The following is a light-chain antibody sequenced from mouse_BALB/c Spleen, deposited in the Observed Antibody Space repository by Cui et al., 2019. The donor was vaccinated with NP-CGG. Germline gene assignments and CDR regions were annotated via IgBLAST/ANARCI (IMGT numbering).Light chain of an antibody. J-gene: IGLJ1*01. CDR3: ALWYSNHWV. Sequence: QAVVTQEPALTTSPGETVTLTCRSSIGAVTTSNYANRVQEKPDHLFTGLIGGTNNRAPGVPARFSGSLIGDKAALTITGAQTEDEAIYFCALWYSNHWVFGGGTKLTVL. CDR2: GTN. CDR1: IGAVTTSNY. V-gene: IGLV1*01.